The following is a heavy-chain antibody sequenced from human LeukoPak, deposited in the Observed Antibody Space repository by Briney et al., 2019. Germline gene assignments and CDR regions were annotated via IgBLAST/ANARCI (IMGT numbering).Heavy chain of an antibody. CDR3: TRSISD. V-gene: IGHV3-30-3*01. CDR2: ISYGGSNK. J-gene: IGHJ4*02. Sequence: GGSLRLSCAASGFTFSTYAMLWVRQAPGQGLEWVAVISYGGSNKYYADSVTGRFTISRDNSKNTLYLQMNSLRAEDTAIYYCTRSISDWGQGTLVTVSS. CDR1: GFTFSTYA.